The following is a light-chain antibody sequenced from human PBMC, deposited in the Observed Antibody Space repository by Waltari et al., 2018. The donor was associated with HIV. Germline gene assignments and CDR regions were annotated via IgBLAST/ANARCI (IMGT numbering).Light chain of an antibody. J-gene: IGKJ1*01. Sequence: DIQMNQSPSSLSASIGDRVAITCRASQNIDNYLNWYHQKPGKAPNLLIFAASSLQSGVPSRFSGSGSGTDFTLTISSLQPEDFGAFYCQQSESPPWTFGQGTHVEIK. CDR2: AAS. CDR1: QNIDNY. V-gene: IGKV1-39*01. CDR3: QQSESPPWT.